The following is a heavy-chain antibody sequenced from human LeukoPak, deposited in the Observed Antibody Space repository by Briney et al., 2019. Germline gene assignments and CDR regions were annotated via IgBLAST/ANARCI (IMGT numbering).Heavy chain of an antibody. D-gene: IGHD1-14*01. CDR3: ARDTGTYAFDI. CDR1: GYTFTSYG. CDR2: IIPIFGTA. V-gene: IGHV1-69*05. J-gene: IGHJ3*02. Sequence: ASVKVSCKASGYTFTSYGISWVRQAPGQGLEWMGGIIPIFGTANYAQKFQGRVTITTDESTSTAYMELSSLRSEDTAVYYCARDTGTYAFDIWGQGTTVTVSS.